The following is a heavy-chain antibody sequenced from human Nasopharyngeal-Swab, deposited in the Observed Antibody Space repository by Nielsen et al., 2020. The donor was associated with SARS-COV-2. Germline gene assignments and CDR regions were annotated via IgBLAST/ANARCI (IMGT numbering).Heavy chain of an antibody. CDR2: ISAYNGNT. J-gene: IGHJ4*02. CDR1: GYTFTSYG. V-gene: IGHV1-18*01. Sequence: ASVKVSCKASGYTFTSYGISWARQAPGQGLEWMGWISAYNGNTNYAQKLQGRVTMTTDTSTSTAYMELSSLRSEGTAVYYCAAGLGRRFDYWGQGTLVTVSS. CDR3: AAGLGRRFDY. D-gene: IGHD1-26*01.